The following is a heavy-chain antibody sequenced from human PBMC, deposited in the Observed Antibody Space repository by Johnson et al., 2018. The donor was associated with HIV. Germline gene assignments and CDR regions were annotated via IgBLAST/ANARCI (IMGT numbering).Heavy chain of an antibody. V-gene: IGHV3-74*01. CDR2: INGDGSRT. D-gene: IGHD3-16*01. CDR3: VRTSCTGARCLGDDPFDV. J-gene: IGHJ3*01. CDR1: GLSFSRSW. Sequence: VQLVESGGGLVQPGGSLRLSCAASGLSFSRSWMHWVRQAPGKGLVWVSRINGDGSRTSYADSVKGRFTIARDNAKNTLFLEMKSLRAEDTDVYYCVRTSCTGARCLGDDPFDVWGQGTMVTVSS.